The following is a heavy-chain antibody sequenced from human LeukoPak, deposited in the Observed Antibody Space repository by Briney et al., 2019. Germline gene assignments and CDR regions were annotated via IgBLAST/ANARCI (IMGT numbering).Heavy chain of an antibody. Sequence: SGGSLRLSCVASGFTFDNYEMNWVRQAPGKGLEWISYISSSGSTIYYRDSVKGRFTISRDNAKNSLYLQMNSLRAEDTAVYYCARDDYGGKGHGYSDLWGRGTLVTVSS. J-gene: IGHJ2*01. CDR1: GFTFDNYE. CDR2: ISSSGSTI. CDR3: ARDDYGGKGHGYSDL. V-gene: IGHV3-48*03. D-gene: IGHD4-23*01.